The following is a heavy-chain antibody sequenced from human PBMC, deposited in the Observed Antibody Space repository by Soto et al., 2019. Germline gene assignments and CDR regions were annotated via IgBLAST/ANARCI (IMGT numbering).Heavy chain of an antibody. CDR1: GFTVTSNG. CDR2: ISPNGQGI. V-gene: IGHV3-23*01. D-gene: IGHD2-21*01. J-gene: IGHJ4*02. Sequence: EVKLLESGGGLVQPGGSLRLSCGVSGFTVTSNGVSWVRQAPGKGLEWVSAISPNGQGIWYADSVKGRFTISRDISRNTVFLQMDSLRAEDTAVYYCAKVRQYSRDYFHYWCQGTLVTVSS. CDR3: AKVRQYSRDYFHY.